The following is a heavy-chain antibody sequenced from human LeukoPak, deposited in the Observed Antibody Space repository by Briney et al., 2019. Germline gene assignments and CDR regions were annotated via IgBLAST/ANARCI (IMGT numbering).Heavy chain of an antibody. CDR2: VYYSGST. J-gene: IGHJ6*02. CDR3: GRQGYYYGMDV. CDR1: GGSISSSSYY. V-gene: IGHV4-39*01. Sequence: SETLSLTCTVSGGSISSSSYYWGWIRQPPGKGLEWIGSVYYSGSTYYNPSLKSRVTISVDTSKNQFSLKLSSVTAADTAVYYCGRQGYYYGMDVWGQGTTVTVSS.